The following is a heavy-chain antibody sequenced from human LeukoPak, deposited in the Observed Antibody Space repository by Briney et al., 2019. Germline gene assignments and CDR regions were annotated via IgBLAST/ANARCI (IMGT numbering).Heavy chain of an antibody. Sequence: GGSLRLSCAASGFTFSDYYMSWIRQAPGKGLEWVSYISSSGSTIYYADSVKGRFTISRDNAKNSLYLQMNSLRAADTAVYYCARGRPQLKWELRRYFDYWGQGTLVTVSS. V-gene: IGHV3-11*04. J-gene: IGHJ4*02. CDR1: GFTFSDYY. CDR3: ARGRPQLKWELRRYFDY. CDR2: ISSSGSTI. D-gene: IGHD1-26*01.